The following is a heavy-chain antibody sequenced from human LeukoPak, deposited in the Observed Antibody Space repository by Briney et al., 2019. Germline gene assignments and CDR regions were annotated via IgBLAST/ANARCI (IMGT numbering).Heavy chain of an antibody. CDR3: AKGNQWPLRGGAHFDF. J-gene: IGHJ4*02. CDR2: ISGTGGTT. CDR1: GFTFSSYA. D-gene: IGHD6-19*01. V-gene: IGHV3-23*01. Sequence: GGSLRLSCAASGFTFSSYAMSWVRQAPGKGLEWVSAISGTGGTTYYADSVKGRVSISRDYSKNTLYLQMNSLRAEDTAVYYCAKGNQWPLRGGAHFDFWGQGTLVTVSS.